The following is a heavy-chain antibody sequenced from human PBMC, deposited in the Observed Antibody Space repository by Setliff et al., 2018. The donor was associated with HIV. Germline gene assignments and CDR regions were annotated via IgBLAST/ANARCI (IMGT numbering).Heavy chain of an antibody. V-gene: IGHV3-23*01. CDR3: AKGNGWYPYFDY. D-gene: IGHD6-19*01. CDR1: GFTFRTYA. J-gene: IGHJ4*02. Sequence: GGSLRLSCVGSGFTFRTYAMGWVRQAPGKGLEWVSSNSGYGEETYYADSVKGRFSISRDNSKNTLYLQMNSLRAEDTAVYFCAKGNGWYPYFDYWGRGTLVTVSS. CDR2: NSGYGEET.